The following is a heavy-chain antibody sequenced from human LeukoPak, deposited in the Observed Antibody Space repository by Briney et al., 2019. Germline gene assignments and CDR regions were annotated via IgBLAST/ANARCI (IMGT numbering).Heavy chain of an antibody. V-gene: IGHV3-7*01. D-gene: IGHD2-15*01. CDR2: IKDDGSED. J-gene: IGHJ4*02. CDR3: ARDQTPFY. Sequence: GGSLRLSCAASGFTFSSYYMTWVRQAPGKGLEWVATIKDDGSEDYYLDSVKGRFTISRDNAKSSMWLQMNSLRAEDTAVYYCARDQTPFYWGQGSLVTVSS. CDR1: GFTFSSYY.